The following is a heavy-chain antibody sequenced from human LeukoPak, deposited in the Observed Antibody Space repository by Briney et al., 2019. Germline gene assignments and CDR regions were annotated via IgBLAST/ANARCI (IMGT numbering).Heavy chain of an antibody. CDR2: ISYDGSNK. D-gene: IGHD4-17*01. CDR3: AKSTTVTQRGYFDY. Sequence: PGGSLRLSCAASGFTFSSYGMHWVRQAPAKGLEWVAIISYDGSNKYYADSVKGRFTISRDISKNTLYLQMNSLRAEDTAVYYCAKSTTVTQRGYFDYWGQGTLVTVSS. CDR1: GFTFSSYG. V-gene: IGHV3-30*18. J-gene: IGHJ4*02.